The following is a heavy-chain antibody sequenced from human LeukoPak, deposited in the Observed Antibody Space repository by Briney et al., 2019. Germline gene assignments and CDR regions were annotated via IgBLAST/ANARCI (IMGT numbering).Heavy chain of an antibody. D-gene: IGHD3-3*01. V-gene: IGHV1-8*01. CDR2: MNPNSGNT. CDR3: ARVFGPPSWYDFWSGYKPTDAFDI. CDR1: GYTFTSYD. Sequence: GASVKVSCKASGYTFTSYDINWVRQATGQGLEWMGWMNPNSGNTGYAQKFQGRVIMTRNTSISTAYMELSSLRSEDTAVYYCARVFGPPSWYDFWSGYKPTDAFDIWGQGTMVTVSS. J-gene: IGHJ3*02.